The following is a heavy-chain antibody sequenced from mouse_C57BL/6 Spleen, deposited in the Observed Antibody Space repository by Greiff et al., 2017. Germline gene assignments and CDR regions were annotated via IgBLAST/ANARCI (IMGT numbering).Heavy chain of an antibody. CDR3: SRETAQATGFAY. V-gene: IGHV5-4*03. CDR1: GFTFSSYA. Sequence: EVMLVESGGGLVKPGGSLKLSCAASGFTFSSYAMSWVRQTPEKRLEWVATISDGGSYTYYPDNVKGRFTISRDNAKNNLYLQMSHLKSEDTAMYYCSRETAQATGFAYWGQGTLVTVSA. CDR2: ISDGGSYT. D-gene: IGHD3-2*02. J-gene: IGHJ3*01.